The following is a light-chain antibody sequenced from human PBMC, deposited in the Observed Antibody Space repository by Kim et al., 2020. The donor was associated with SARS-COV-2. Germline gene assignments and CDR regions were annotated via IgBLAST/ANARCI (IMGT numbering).Light chain of an antibody. V-gene: IGLV3-19*01. J-gene: IGLJ2*01. Sequence: SSELTQDPAVSVALGQTVRITCQGDSLRSYYPTWYQQKPGQAPIVVIYGKNNRPSGIPDRFSGSSSGDTASLTITSTQAGDEADYYCNSRGSNDNVLFGGETQLTVL. CDR2: GKN. CDR3: NSRGSNDNVL. CDR1: SLRSYY.